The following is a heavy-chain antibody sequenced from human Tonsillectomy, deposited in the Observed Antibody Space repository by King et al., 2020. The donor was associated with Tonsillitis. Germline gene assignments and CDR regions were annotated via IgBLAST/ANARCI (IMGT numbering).Heavy chain of an antibody. J-gene: IGHJ5*02. Sequence: QLQESGPGLVKPSQTLSLTCTVSGGSISSGSYYWSWIRQPAGKGLEWIGRIYTSGSTNYNPSLKSRVTVSVDTSKNQFSLKLSSVTAADTAVYYCARGWCGSSTSCYCSNWFDPWGQGTLVTVSS. CDR2: IYTSGST. CDR1: GGSISSGSYY. V-gene: IGHV4-61*02. CDR3: ARGWCGSSTSCYCSNWFDP. D-gene: IGHD2-2*01.